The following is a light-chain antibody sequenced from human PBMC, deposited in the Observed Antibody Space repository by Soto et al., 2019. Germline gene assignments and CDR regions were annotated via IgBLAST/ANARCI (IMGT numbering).Light chain of an antibody. CDR2: EVS. Sequence: QSVLTQPASVSGSPGQSITISCTGTSSDVGSYNLVSRYQQHPGKAPKLMIYEVSKRPSGVSNRFSGSKSGNTASLTISGLQAEDEADYYCCSYAGSSTPNWVFGGGTQLTVL. V-gene: IGLV2-23*02. CDR1: SSDVGSYNL. CDR3: CSYAGSSTPNWV. J-gene: IGLJ3*02.